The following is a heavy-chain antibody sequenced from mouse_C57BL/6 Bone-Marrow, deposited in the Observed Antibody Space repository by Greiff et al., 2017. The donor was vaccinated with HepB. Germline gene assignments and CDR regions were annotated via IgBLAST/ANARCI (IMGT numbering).Heavy chain of an antibody. CDR3: ARMGFDY. Sequence: VKLVESGPELVKPGASVKLSCKASGYTFTSYDINWVKQRPGQGLEWIGWIYPRDGSTKYNEKFKGKATLTVDTSSSTAYMELHSLTSEDSAVYFCARMGFDYWGQGTTLTVSS. V-gene: IGHV1-85*01. CDR1: GYTFTSYD. CDR2: IYPRDGST. J-gene: IGHJ2*01.